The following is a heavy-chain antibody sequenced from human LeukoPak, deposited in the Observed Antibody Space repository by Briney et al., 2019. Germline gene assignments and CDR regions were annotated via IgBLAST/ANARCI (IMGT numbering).Heavy chain of an antibody. Sequence: SETLSLTCTVSGGSISSSSYYWGWIRQHPGKGLEWIGSIYYSGSTYYNSSLKSRVTISVDTSKNQFSLKLSSVTAADTAVYYCASRVIAYFDYWGQGTLVTVSS. CDR1: GGSISSSSYY. CDR2: IYYSGST. V-gene: IGHV4-39*01. CDR3: ASRVIAYFDY. J-gene: IGHJ4*02. D-gene: IGHD3-16*02.